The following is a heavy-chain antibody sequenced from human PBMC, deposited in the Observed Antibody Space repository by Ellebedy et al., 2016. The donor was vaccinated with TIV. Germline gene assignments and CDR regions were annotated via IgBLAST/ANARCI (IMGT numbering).Heavy chain of an antibody. CDR3: ARGWFGSGMGV. J-gene: IGHJ6*02. V-gene: IGHV4-39*01. Sequence: SETLSLTCNVSGGSISSGSYYWGWVRQPPGEGLEWIGSMYYGGSAYYNPSLKSRVTISVDTSKNQFSLQLNSVTPEDTAVYYCARGWFGSGMGVWGQGTTVTVSS. D-gene: IGHD3-10*01. CDR1: GGSISSGSYY. CDR2: MYYGGSA.